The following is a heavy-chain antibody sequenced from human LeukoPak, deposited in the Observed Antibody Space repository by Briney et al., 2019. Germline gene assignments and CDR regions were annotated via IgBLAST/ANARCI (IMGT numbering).Heavy chain of an antibody. CDR1: GFTLRSDE. J-gene: IGHJ2*01. D-gene: IGHD6-13*01. V-gene: IGHV3-48*03. CDR2: ISSSGSTI. CDR3: ARDKVRSRRKLSY. Sequence: GGSLRLSYAASGFTLRSDEVDSVRQAPGKGLEWVSYISSSGSTIYYADSVKGRFTISRDNAKNSLYLQMNSLRAEDTAVYYCARDKVRSRRKLSYWGRGTLVTVSS.